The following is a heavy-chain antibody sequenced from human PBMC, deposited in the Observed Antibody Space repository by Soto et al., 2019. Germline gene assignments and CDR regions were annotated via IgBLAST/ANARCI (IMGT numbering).Heavy chain of an antibody. CDR2: ISWNGGSM. CDR1: GFTFDDYA. J-gene: IGHJ6*02. CDR3: ANALEGQYYYGMDV. Sequence: PGGSLRLSCAASGFTFDDYAMHWVRQAPGKGLEWVSGISWNGGSMGYADSVKGRFTISRDNAKNSLYLQMNSLRAEDTALYYCANALEGQYYYGMDVWGQGTTVTAP. V-gene: IGHV3-9*01.